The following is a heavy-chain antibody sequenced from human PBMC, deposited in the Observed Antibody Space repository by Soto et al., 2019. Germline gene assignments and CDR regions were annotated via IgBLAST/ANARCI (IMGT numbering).Heavy chain of an antibody. D-gene: IGHD3-16*01. CDR2: IYNGKRT. CDR3: ARYGRGLGKLSLFEY. Sequence: EVQLVESGGGLVQPGESLRLSCAASGFTVNSDYMNWIRQTPGKGLEWVAFIYNGKRTHYADSVKGRFTISSDKSKNTLYLQMNSLRIEDTAVYYCARYGRGLGKLSLFEYWGQGTLVTVSS. J-gene: IGHJ4*02. CDR1: GFTVNSDY. V-gene: IGHV3-53*01.